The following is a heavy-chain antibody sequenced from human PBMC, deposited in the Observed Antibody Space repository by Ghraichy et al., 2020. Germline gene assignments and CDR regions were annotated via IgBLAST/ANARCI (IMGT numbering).Heavy chain of an antibody. J-gene: IGHJ3*02. CDR3: ATNSSSSFGFDI. V-gene: IGHV4-59*11. Sequence: SETLSLTCSVSGGSIGTLYWSWIRQPPGKPLEWIGHVYYSGSTNYNPSLKSRVTISVDTSRNEFSLRVNSVTGADTAIYYCATNSSSSFGFDIWGQGTKVTISS. D-gene: IGHD6-6*01. CDR1: GGSIGTLY. CDR2: VYYSGST.